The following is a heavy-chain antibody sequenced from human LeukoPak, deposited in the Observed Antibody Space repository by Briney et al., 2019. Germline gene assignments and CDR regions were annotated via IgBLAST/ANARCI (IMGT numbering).Heavy chain of an antibody. CDR2: IRSDGSST. CDR3: ARDVHCSGGSCYPDAFDI. D-gene: IGHD2-15*01. CDR1: GFSFSDFG. Sequence: QPGGSLRLSCAASGFSFSDFGMHWIRQAPGKGLEWVTLIRSDGSSTYYADSVKGRFTISRDTSKNTLYLQMNSLRAEDTAVYYCARDVHCSGGSCYPDAFDIWGQGTMVTVSS. J-gene: IGHJ3*02. V-gene: IGHV3-30*02.